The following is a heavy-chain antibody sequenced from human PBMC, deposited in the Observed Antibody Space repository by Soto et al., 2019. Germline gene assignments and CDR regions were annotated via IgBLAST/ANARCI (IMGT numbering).Heavy chain of an antibody. D-gene: IGHD3-16*01. V-gene: IGHV6-1*01. CDR3: EREFQYYVSSDSYIDY. Sequence: SQTLSLTCAISVYSVSGDSAAWNWIIQSPSRGLEWLGRTYYRSRWYNDYAVSVKSRITVTPDTSKNQFSLHLNSVTPEDTAVYYCEREFQYYVSSDSYIDYWGHGALVXVS. J-gene: IGHJ4*01. CDR1: VYSVSGDSAA. CDR2: TYYRSRWYN.